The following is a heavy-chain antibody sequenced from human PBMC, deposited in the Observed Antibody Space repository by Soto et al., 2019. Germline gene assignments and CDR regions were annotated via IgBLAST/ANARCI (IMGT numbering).Heavy chain of an antibody. J-gene: IGHJ2*01. CDR2: ISGGGDRT. CDR3: ARKVLGSTSRPDWWYFDL. Sequence: VQLLESGGGLVQPGGSLRLSCVGSGFTFINYAMNWVRQTPGKGLEWVSTISGGGDRTFDADTVKGRFTISRDNSKNTVNLQMNSLRADDTAFYYCARKVLGSTSRPDWWYFDLWGRGTLVTVSS. CDR1: GFTFINYA. V-gene: IGHV3-23*01. D-gene: IGHD2-2*01.